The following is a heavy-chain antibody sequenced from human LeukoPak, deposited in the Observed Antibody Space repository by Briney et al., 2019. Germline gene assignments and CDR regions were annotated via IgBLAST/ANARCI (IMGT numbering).Heavy chain of an antibody. J-gene: IGHJ4*02. CDR2: INHSGSI. CDR3: ARGPNTHYYGSGSYVY. V-gene: IGHV4-34*01. D-gene: IGHD3-10*01. Sequence: SETLSLTCAVYGGSFSGYYWSWIRQPPGKGLEWIGEINHSGSINYNPSLKSRVTISVDTSKNQFSLKLSSVTAADTAVYYCARGPNTHYYGSGSYVYWGQGTLVTVSS. CDR1: GGSFSGYY.